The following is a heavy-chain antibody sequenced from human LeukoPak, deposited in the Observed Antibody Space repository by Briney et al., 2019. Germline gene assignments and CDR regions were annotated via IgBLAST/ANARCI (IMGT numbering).Heavy chain of an antibody. D-gene: IGHD1-26*01. Sequence: GSLRLSCAASGFTFSSYAMSWVRQAPGKGLEWVSAFSGSGGSTYYADSVKGRFTISRDNSKNTLYLQMNSLRAEDTAVYYCAKRAVGATTFVEYFQHWGQGTLVTVSS. V-gene: IGHV3-23*01. CDR2: FSGSGGST. CDR1: GFTFSSYA. CDR3: AKRAVGATTFVEYFQH. J-gene: IGHJ1*01.